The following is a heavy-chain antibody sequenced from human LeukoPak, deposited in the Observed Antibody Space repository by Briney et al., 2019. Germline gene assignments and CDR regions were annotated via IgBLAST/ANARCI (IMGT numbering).Heavy chain of an antibody. Sequence: PSETPSLTCTVSGGSISSYYWSWIRQPPGKGLEWIGYIYYSGSTNYNPSLKSRVTISVDTSKNQFSLKLSSVTAADTAVYYCARHGRLRYFARENYYGMDVWGQGTTVTVSS. CDR1: GGSISSYY. CDR3: ARHGRLRYFARENYYGMDV. J-gene: IGHJ6*02. CDR2: IYYSGST. D-gene: IGHD3-9*01. V-gene: IGHV4-59*08.